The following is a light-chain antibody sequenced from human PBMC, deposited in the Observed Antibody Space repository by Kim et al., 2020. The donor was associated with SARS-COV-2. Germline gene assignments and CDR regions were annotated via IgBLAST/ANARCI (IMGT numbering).Light chain of an antibody. CDR3: QQYNDWPYT. V-gene: IGKV3-15*01. CDR1: QTVRSN. J-gene: IGKJ2*01. CDR2: GAS. Sequence: SVSPGASATLTSRASQTVRSNLAWYQQKPGPAPRLLIYGASVRATSVPARFTGSGSGTEFTLTFSSLQSEDFAVYFCQQYNDWPYTFGLGTKLEI.